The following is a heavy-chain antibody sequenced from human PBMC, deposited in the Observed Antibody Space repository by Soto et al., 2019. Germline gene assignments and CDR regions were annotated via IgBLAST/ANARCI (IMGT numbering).Heavy chain of an antibody. V-gene: IGHV4-34*01. CDR1: GGSFSGYY. CDR3: ARGGRSVTRYYYYYMDV. CDR2: INHSGST. J-gene: IGHJ6*03. Sequence: PSETLSLTCAVYGGSFSGYYWSWIRQPPGKGLEWIGEINHSGSTNYNPSLKSRVTISVDTSKNQFSLKLSSVTAADTAVYYCARGGRSVTRYYYYYMDVWGKGTTVTVSS. D-gene: IGHD4-17*01.